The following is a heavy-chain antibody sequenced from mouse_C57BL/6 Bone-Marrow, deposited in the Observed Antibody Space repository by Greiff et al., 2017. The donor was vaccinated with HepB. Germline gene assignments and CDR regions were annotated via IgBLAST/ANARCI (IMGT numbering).Heavy chain of an antibody. V-gene: IGHV5-6*01. CDR2: ISSGGSYT. J-gene: IGHJ4*01. Sequence: EVKLVESGGDLVKPGGSLKLSCAASGFTFSSYGMSWVRQTPDKRLEWVATISSGGSYTYYPDSVKGRFTISRDNAKNTLYLQMSSLKSEDTAMYYCARNYDGYYGVFYAMDYWGQGTSVTVSS. CDR3: ARNYDGYYGVFYAMDY. D-gene: IGHD2-3*01. CDR1: GFTFSSYG.